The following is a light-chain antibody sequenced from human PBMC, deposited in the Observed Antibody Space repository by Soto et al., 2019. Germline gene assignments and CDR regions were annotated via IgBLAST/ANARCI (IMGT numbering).Light chain of an antibody. Sequence: EIVMTQSPATLSVSPGERATLSCRASQSVSSNLAWYQQIPGQAPSLLIYGASTKATGIPARFSGSGSGTKFTLTISSLQSEDFAVYYCQQYNNWPPWTFGQGTKWIS. CDR3: QQYNNWPPWT. CDR1: QSVSSN. CDR2: GAS. J-gene: IGKJ1*01. V-gene: IGKV3-15*01.